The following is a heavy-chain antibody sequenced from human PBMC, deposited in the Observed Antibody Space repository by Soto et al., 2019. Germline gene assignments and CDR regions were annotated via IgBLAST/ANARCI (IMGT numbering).Heavy chain of an antibody. V-gene: IGHV3-48*02. D-gene: IGHD3-3*01. CDR1: GFTFSSYS. Sequence: EVQLVEPGGGLVKPGGSLRLSCVVSGFTFSSYSMNWVRQAPGQGLEWVSYITGSSITIYYTEFVKGRLTISRDNAENSLYLKMNSLRDEDTAMYYCARVRSGGDFDSWGQGTLVTVSS. CDR3: ARVRSGGDFDS. CDR2: ITGSSITI. J-gene: IGHJ4*02.